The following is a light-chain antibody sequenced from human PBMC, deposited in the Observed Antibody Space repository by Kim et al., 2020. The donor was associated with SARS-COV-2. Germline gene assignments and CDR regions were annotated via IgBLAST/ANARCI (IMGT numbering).Light chain of an antibody. V-gene: IGLV3-25*03. CDR3: QSADTTGTSVL. CDR1: ALAKQF. J-gene: IGLJ2*01. CDR2: KDT. Sequence: SYELTQPPSVSLSPGQTARITCSGDALAKQFAYWYQLRPDQAPVLAIYKDTERPSGIPERFSGSTSGTTVTLTISGVQVEDEADYYCQSADTTGTSVLFGGGTQLTVL.